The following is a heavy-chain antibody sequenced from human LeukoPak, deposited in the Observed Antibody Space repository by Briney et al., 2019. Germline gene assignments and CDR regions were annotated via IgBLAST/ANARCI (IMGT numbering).Heavy chain of an antibody. CDR2: IYHSGST. V-gene: IGHV4-4*02. CDR3: ARGSSGWLVRNWFDP. D-gene: IGHD6-19*01. Sequence: SETLSLTCAVSGGSISSSNWWSWVRQPPGQGLEWIGEIYHSGSTNCNPSLKSRVTISVDTSKNQFSLKLSSVTAADTAVYYCARGSSGWLVRNWFDPWGQGTLVTVSS. J-gene: IGHJ5*02. CDR1: GGSISSSNW.